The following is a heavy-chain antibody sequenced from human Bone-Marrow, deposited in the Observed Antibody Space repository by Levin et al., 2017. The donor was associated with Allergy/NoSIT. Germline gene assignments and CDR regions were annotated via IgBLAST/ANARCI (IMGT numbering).Heavy chain of an antibody. D-gene: IGHD5-18*01. CDR3: ARTGGFTYGKDDS. J-gene: IGHJ4*02. V-gene: IGHV4-39*01. CDR1: VDSMDSGNFY. Sequence: ASQTLSLTCSVSVDSMDSGNFYWAWVRQPPGGRLEWIGSIYSSGHIYYNPSLKSRVTISSDTPKNQFFLRLTSVTAADTAVYYCARTGGFTYGKDDSWGQGALVTVSS. CDR2: IYSSGHI.